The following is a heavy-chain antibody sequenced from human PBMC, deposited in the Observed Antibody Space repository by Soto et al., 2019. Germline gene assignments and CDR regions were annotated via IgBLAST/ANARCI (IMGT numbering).Heavy chain of an antibody. CDR3: ARASSVVVPAAIN. D-gene: IGHD2-2*01. Sequence: QVQLVESGGGVVQPGGSLTVSCAASGFTFNTYAMHWVRQAPGKGLEWVAVMSSDGINNYYADSVKGRFTISRDNSKNTLYLQMNSLRAEDTAVYYCARASSVVVPAAINWGQGTLVTVSS. CDR2: MSSDGINN. V-gene: IGHV3-30-3*01. CDR1: GFTFNTYA. J-gene: IGHJ4*02.